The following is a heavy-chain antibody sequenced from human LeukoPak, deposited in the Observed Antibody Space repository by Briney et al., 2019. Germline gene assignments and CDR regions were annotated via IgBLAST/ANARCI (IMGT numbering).Heavy chain of an antibody. CDR3: ARGVVVGATTSLDY. Sequence: GSLRLSCAASGFTFSDHYMDWVRQAPGKGLEWVGRTRNKANSYTTEYAASVKGRFTISRDDSKNSLYLQMNSLKTEDTAVYYCARGVVVGATTSLDYWGQGTLVTVSS. CDR1: GFTFSDHY. CDR2: TRNKANSYTT. D-gene: IGHD1-26*01. V-gene: IGHV3-72*01. J-gene: IGHJ4*02.